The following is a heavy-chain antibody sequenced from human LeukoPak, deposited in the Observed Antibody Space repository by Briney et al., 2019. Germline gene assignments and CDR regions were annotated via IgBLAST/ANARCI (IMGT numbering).Heavy chain of an antibody. J-gene: IGHJ4*02. D-gene: IGHD6-19*01. CDR3: VRGQWVENYFDY. CDR2: IWNDGSQK. Sequence: GRSLTLSCAASGFTLSNHGMHWVRQAPGKGLEWVAVIWNDGSQKYYADSVKGRFTVSSDNSESRLYLQMNSLRVEDTAVYYCVRGQWVENYFDYWGQGTLVTVSS. V-gene: IGHV3-33*01. CDR1: GFTLSNHG.